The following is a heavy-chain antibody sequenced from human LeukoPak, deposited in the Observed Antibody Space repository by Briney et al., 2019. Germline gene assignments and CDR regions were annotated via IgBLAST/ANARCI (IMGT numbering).Heavy chain of an antibody. D-gene: IGHD6-19*01. Sequence: GGSLRLSCAASGFTFSSYAMSWVRQAPGKGLEWVSAISGSGGSTYYADSVKGRFTISRDNAKNLLYLQMNSLRAEDTAVYYCARDPSGWYPGDWGQGTLVSVSS. J-gene: IGHJ4*02. V-gene: IGHV3-23*01. CDR3: ARDPSGWYPGD. CDR2: ISGSGGST. CDR1: GFTFSSYA.